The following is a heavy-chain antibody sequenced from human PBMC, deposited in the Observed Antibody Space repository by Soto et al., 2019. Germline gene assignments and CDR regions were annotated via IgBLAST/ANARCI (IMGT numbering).Heavy chain of an antibody. CDR3: AKDREGNYFDY. V-gene: IGHV3-30*18. CDR1: GFTFSSYG. Sequence: GGSLRLSCAASGFTFSSYGMHWVRQAPGKGLEWVAVISYDGSNKYYADSVKGRFTISRDNSKNTLYLQMNSLRAEDTAVYYCAKDREGNYFDYWGQGTLVTVSS. CDR2: ISYDGSNK. J-gene: IGHJ4*02. D-gene: IGHD6-13*01.